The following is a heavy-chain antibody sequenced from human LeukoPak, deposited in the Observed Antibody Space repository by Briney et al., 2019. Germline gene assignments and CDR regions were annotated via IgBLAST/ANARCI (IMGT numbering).Heavy chain of an antibody. CDR1: GFTFSTCS. V-gene: IGHV3-21*01. CDR3: ARDDPYGDYAFDI. Sequence: GGSLRLSCAASGFTFSTCSMNWVRQAPGKGLEWVSSISSSSSYIYYADSVKGRFTISRDNAKNSLYLQMNSLRAEDTAVYYCARDDPYGDYAFDIWGQGTMVTVSS. CDR2: ISSSSSYI. D-gene: IGHD4-17*01. J-gene: IGHJ3*02.